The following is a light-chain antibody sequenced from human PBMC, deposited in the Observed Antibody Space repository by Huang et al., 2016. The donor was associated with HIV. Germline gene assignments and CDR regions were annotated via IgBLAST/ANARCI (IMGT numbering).Light chain of an antibody. Sequence: IQLTQSPSSLYASVGDRVTITCRASQGIGRYLVWYQQKQGKAPKLLIYAASTLQRGVPSRFSGSGSGTDFTLTIGSLQPEDFATYYCQQLKTYPITFGPGTQVDIK. CDR2: AAS. J-gene: IGKJ3*01. CDR3: QQLKTYPIT. CDR1: QGIGRY. V-gene: IGKV1-9*01.